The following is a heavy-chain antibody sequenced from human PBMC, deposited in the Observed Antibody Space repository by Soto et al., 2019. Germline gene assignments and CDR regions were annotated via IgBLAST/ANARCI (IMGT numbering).Heavy chain of an antibody. V-gene: IGHV3-48*01. CDR1: GFTFSSYS. CDR3: ARFYGDSSSWYEVCDY. D-gene: IGHD6-13*01. J-gene: IGHJ4*02. Sequence: EVQLVESGGGLVQPGGSLRLSCAASGFTFSSYSMNWVRQAPGKGLEWVSYISSSSSTIYYADSVKGRFTISRDNAKNSLYLQMNSLRAEDTAVYYCARFYGDSSSWYEVCDYWGQGPLVTVSS. CDR2: ISSSSSTI.